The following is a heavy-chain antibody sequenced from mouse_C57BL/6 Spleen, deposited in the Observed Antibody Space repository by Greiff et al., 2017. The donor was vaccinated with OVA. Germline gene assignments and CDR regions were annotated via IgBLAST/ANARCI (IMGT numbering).Heavy chain of an antibody. Sequence: VHLVESGPGLVQPSQSLSITCTVSGFSLTSYGVHWVRQSPGKGLEWLGVIWSGGSTAYNAAFISRLSISKDNSKSQVFFKMNSLQADDTAIYYCARAYYGSSDWYFDVWGTGTTVTVSS. CDR1: GFSLTSYG. V-gene: IGHV2-2*01. J-gene: IGHJ1*03. D-gene: IGHD1-1*01. CDR3: ARAYYGSSDWYFDV. CDR2: IWSGGST.